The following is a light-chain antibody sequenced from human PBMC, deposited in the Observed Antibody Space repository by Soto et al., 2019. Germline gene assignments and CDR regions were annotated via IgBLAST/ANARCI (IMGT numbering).Light chain of an antibody. CDR1: QGIDHS. J-gene: IGKJ3*01. Sequence: DIQMTQSPSSLSASVGDRVTITCRASQGIDHSLAWSQQKPGKVPNLLIYSASTLQSGVPSRFSGSGSGTDFTLTITSLHPEDVATYYCQEHYSGPPVAFGPGTKV. V-gene: IGKV1-27*01. CDR2: SAS. CDR3: QEHYSGPPVA.